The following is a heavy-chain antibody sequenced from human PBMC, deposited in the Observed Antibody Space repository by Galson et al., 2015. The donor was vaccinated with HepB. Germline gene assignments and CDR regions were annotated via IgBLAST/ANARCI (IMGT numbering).Heavy chain of an antibody. J-gene: IGHJ6*02. Sequence: SLRLSCAASGFTVSSNYMSWVRQAPGKGLEWVSVIYSGGSTYYADSVKGRFTISRDNSKNTLYLQMNSLRAEDTAVYYCARELPGDYGHYYGTDVWGQGTTVTVSS. CDR2: IYSGGST. CDR1: GFTVSSNY. D-gene: IGHD4-17*01. CDR3: ARELPGDYGHYYGTDV. V-gene: IGHV3-53*05.